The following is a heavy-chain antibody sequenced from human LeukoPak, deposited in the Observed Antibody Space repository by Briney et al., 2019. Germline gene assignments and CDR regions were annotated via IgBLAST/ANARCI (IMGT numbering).Heavy chain of an antibody. CDR3: ARVMVRANYYYYYYMDV. V-gene: IGHV4-59*01. CDR2: IYYSGST. J-gene: IGHJ6*03. Sequence: SETLSLTCTVSGGSISSYYWSWIRQPPGKGLEWIGYIYYSGSTNYNPSLKSRVTISVDTSKNQFSLKLSSVTAADTAVYYCARVMVRANYYYYYYMDVWGKGTTVTISS. CDR1: GGSISSYY. D-gene: IGHD3-10*01.